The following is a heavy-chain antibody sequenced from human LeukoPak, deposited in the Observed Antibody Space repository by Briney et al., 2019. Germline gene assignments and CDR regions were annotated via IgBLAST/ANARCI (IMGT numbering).Heavy chain of an antibody. CDR2: IYQSGSS. V-gene: IGHV4-4*02. CDR3: ARGIGAADF. D-gene: IGHD3-16*01. CDR1: GGSSGSRNW. Sequence: SKTLSLTGAVSGGSSGSRNWWSWVRQPPGKGLQWIGEIYQSGSSIYNPSLRSRVTMSVDKSKDQLSLKLSSVTAADTAVYYCARGIGAADFWGQGILVTVSS. J-gene: IGHJ4*02.